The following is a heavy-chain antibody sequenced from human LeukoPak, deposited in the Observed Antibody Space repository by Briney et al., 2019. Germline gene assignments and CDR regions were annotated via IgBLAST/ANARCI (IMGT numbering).Heavy chain of an antibody. CDR1: GGAFSSYA. CDR3: ARDPRYCSSTSCYRSWFDP. V-gene: IGHV1-69*05. D-gene: IGHD2-2*01. Sequence: SVKVSCKASGGAFSSYAISWVRQAPGQGLEWMGGIIPIFGTANYAQKFQGRVTITTDESTSTAYMELSSLRSEDTAVYYCARDPRYCSSTSCYRSWFDPWGQGTLVTVSS. CDR2: IIPIFGTA. J-gene: IGHJ5*02.